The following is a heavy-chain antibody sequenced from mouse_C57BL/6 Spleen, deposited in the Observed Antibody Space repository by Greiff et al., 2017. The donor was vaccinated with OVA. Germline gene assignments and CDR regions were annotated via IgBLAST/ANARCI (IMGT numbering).Heavy chain of an antibody. V-gene: IGHV5-16*01. Sequence: EVHLVESEGGLVQPGSSMKLSCTASGFTFSDYYMAWVRQVPEKGLEWVANINYDGSSTYYLDSLKSRFIISRDNAKNILYLQMSSLKSEDTATYYCARYYYGLWYFDVWGTGTTVTVSS. CDR1: GFTFSDYY. D-gene: IGHD1-1*01. CDR2: INYDGSST. J-gene: IGHJ1*03. CDR3: ARYYYGLWYFDV.